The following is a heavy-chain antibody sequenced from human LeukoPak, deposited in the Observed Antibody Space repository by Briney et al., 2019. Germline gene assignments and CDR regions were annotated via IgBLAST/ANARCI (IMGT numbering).Heavy chain of an antibody. V-gene: IGHV5-51*01. CDR2: IYPGDSDT. CDR1: GYRFTSYW. D-gene: IGHD2-2*01. CDR3: ARRHCSSTSCYGQFDY. J-gene: IGHJ4*02. Sequence: GESLQISCKGSGYRFTSYWIGWVRPMPGKGLEWMGIIYPGDSDTRYSPSFQGQVTISADKSISTAYLQWSSLKASDTAMYYCARRHCSSTSCYGQFDYWGQGTLVTVSS.